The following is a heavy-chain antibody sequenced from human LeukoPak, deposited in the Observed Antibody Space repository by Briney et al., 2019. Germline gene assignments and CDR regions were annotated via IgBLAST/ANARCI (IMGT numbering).Heavy chain of an antibody. D-gene: IGHD3-22*01. CDR1: GYTLTELS. V-gene: IGHV1-24*01. J-gene: IGHJ3*02. Sequence: ASVKVSFKVSGYTLTELSMHWVRQAPGKGLEWMGGFDPEDGGTIFAQKFQGRVTITEDTSKDTAYMELRSLRYEDTVVYYCATVNAYYYDSSGQTGAFDIWGQGTMVTVSS. CDR2: FDPEDGGT. CDR3: ATVNAYYYDSSGQTGAFDI.